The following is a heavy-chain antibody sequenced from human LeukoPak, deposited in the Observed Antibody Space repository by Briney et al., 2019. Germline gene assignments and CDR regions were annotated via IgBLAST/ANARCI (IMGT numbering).Heavy chain of an antibody. CDR2: IIPIFGTA. D-gene: IGHD4-17*01. V-gene: IGHV1-69*01. Sequence: ASVKVSCKASGGTFSSYAISWVRQAHGQGLEWMGGIIPIFGTANYAQKFQGRVTITADESTSTAYMELSSLRSEDTAVYYCAKKTDYDLEFDYWGQGTLVTVSS. J-gene: IGHJ4*02. CDR3: AKKTDYDLEFDY. CDR1: GGTFSSYA.